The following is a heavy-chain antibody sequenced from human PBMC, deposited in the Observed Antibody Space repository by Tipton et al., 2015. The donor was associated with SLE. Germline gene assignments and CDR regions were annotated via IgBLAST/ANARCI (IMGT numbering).Heavy chain of an antibody. J-gene: IGHJ4*02. Sequence: GSLRLSCAASGFSFTTYGIHWVRQAPGKGLEWVSIISNSGTITSYADSVKGRFTISRDNSKNTLFLQMSSLRVEDTAIYYCARGINYYDESGYRWGQGTLLTVSS. CDR1: GFSFTTYG. D-gene: IGHD3-22*01. CDR2: ISNSGTIT. CDR3: ARGINYYDESGYR. V-gene: IGHV3-NL1*01.